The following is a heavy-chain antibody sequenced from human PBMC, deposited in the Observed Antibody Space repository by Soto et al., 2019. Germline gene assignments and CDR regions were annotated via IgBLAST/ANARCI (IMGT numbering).Heavy chain of an antibody. CDR3: ATSGGGWYLY. Sequence: QVQLVQSGAEVKKPGASVKVSCKASGYTFSSYDINWVRQATGQGLEWMGWLNPNSGDTGYAQKFQGRVTLTRNTSINTAYIERGSLTSDDTAVYYCATSGGGWYLYWGQGTLVTVSS. D-gene: IGHD6-19*01. CDR2: LNPNSGDT. CDR1: GYTFSSYD. V-gene: IGHV1-8*01. J-gene: IGHJ4*02.